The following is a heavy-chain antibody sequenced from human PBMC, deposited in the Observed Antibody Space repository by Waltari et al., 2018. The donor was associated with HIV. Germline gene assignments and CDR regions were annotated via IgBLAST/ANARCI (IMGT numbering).Heavy chain of an antibody. CDR2: IFHTGST. CDR1: GAPLSSSTC. J-gene: IGHJ5*02. Sequence: QVQLQESGPGLMRPSGTLSLTCAVSGAPLSSSTCWPLVRQPPGKGLEWIGEIFHTGSTEYNPSLKSRVTISLDESKNQFSLRLTSVTAADTAVYYCARDHVEMGAIPPGSWFDPWGQGTLVTVSS. CDR3: ARDHVEMGAIPPGSWFDP. V-gene: IGHV4-4*02.